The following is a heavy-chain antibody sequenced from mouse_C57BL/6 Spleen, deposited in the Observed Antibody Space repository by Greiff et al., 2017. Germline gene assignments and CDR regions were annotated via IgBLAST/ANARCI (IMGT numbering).Heavy chain of an antibody. CDR3: ARSDGYGSYFDY. CDR1: GYTFTSYW. CDR2: IDPSDSYT. V-gene: IGHV1-50*01. J-gene: IGHJ2*01. Sequence: VQLQQSGAELVKPGASVKLSCKASGYTFTSYWMQWVKQRPGQGLEWIGEIDPSDSYTNYNQKFKGKATLTVDTSSSTAYMQLSSLTSEDSAVYYCARSDGYGSYFDYWGQGTTLTVSS. D-gene: IGHD2-2*01.